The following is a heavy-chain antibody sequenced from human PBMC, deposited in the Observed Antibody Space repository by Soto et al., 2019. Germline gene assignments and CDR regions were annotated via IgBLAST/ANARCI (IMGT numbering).Heavy chain of an antibody. CDR1: GFTFSSYW. V-gene: IGHV3-7*04. CDR3: ARASSSLTELLHFDY. Sequence: EVQLVESGGGLVQPGGSLRLSCAASGFTFSSYWMSWVRQAPGKGLEWVANIKQDGSEKYYVDSVKGRFTISRDNAKNSLYLQMNSLRAEDTAVYYCARASSSLTELLHFDYWGQGTLVTVSS. J-gene: IGHJ4*02. CDR2: IKQDGSEK. D-gene: IGHD6-13*01.